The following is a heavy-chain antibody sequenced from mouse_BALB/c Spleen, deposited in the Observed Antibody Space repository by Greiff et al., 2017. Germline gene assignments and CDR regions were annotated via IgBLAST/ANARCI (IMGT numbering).Heavy chain of an antibody. Sequence: QVQLQQSGAELARPGASVKLSCKASGYTFTDYYINWVKQRTGQGLEWIGEIYPGSGNTYYNEKFKGKATLTADKSSSTAYMQLSSLTSEDSAVYFCASGNYYFDYWGQGTTLTVSS. D-gene: IGHD2-1*01. V-gene: IGHV1-77*01. CDR1: GYTFTDYY. CDR2: IYPGSGNT. CDR3: ASGNYYFDY. J-gene: IGHJ2*01.